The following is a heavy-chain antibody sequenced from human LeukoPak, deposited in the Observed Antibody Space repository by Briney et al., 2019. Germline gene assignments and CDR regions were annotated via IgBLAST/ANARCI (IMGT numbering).Heavy chain of an antibody. CDR1: GYTFTGYY. CDR2: INPNSGGT. D-gene: IGHD2-2*01. V-gene: IGHV1-2*02. J-gene: IGHJ6*02. Sequence: ASVKVSCKASGYTFTGYYMHWVRQAPGRALEWMGWINPNSGGTNYAQKFQGRVTMTRDTSISTAYMELSRLRSDDTAVYYCARECRSTSCYGGGPYYYYYGMDVWGQGTTVTVSS. CDR3: ARECRSTSCYGGGPYYYYYGMDV.